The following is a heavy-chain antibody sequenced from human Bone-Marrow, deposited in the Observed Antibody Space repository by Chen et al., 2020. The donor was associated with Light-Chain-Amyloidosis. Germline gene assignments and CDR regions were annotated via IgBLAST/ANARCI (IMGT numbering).Heavy chain of an antibody. V-gene: IGHV3-20*04. J-gene: IGHJ6*03. D-gene: IGHD6-13*01. CDR3: ARGRSLAALRLYYYYMDV. CDR1: GFTFDDYG. Sequence: EVQLVESGGGVVRPGGSLRLSCAACGFTFDDYGMSWVRQAPGKGLEWVSGINWNGGSTGYADSVKGRFTISRDNAKNSLYLQMNSLRAEDTALYYCARGRSLAALRLYYYYMDVWGKGTTVTVSS. CDR2: INWNGGST.